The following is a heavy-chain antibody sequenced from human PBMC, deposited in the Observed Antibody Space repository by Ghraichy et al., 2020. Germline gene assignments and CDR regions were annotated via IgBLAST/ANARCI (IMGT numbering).Heavy chain of an antibody. CDR1: GGSISSGGYS. J-gene: IGHJ6*03. V-gene: IGHV4-30-4*07. CDR3: ARGVTIFGVVVNYYYYYMDV. Sequence: TLSLTCAVSGGSISSGGYSWSWIRQPPGKGLEWLGYIYYSGSTYYNPSLKSRVTISVDTSKNQFSLKLSSVTAADTAVYYCARGVTIFGVVVNYYYYYMDVWGKGTTVTVSS. CDR2: IYYSGST. D-gene: IGHD3-3*01.